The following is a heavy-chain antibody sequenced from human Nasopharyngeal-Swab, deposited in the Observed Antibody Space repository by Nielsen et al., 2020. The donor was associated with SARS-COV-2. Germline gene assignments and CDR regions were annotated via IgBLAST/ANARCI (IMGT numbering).Heavy chain of an antibody. J-gene: IGHJ3*02. CDR2: IYYSGST. D-gene: IGHD6-13*01. Sequence: SETLSLTCTVSGASISSYYWSWIRQPPGKGLEWIGYIYYSGSTNYNPSLKSRVTISVDTSKDQFSLKLSSVTAADTAVYYCASDSGYSSPDAFDIWGQGTMVTVSS. V-gene: IGHV4-59*01. CDR3: ASDSGYSSPDAFDI. CDR1: GASISSYY.